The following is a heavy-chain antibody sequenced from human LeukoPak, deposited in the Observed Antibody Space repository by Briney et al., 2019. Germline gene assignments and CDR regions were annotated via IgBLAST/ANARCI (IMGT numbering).Heavy chain of an antibody. V-gene: IGHV3-48*03. D-gene: IGHD3-10*01. CDR1: GFTFTGYE. CDR2: INSTGSTM. CDR3: ARAAYMVRGVIITPPFDY. J-gene: IGHJ4*02. Sequence: GGSLRLSCAASGFTFTGYEMNWVRQAPGKGLEWVSSINSTGSTMYYADSVKGRFTISRDNAKNSLYLQMSSLRAEDTAIYYCARAAYMVRGVIITPPFDYWGQGTLVTVSS.